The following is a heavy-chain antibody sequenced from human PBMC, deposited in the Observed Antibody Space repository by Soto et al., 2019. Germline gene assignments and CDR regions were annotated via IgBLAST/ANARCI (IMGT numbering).Heavy chain of an antibody. CDR3: AKDAYYYDSSGYYLPHNFYYYYGMHV. CDR1: GFTFSSYG. J-gene: IGHJ6*02. V-gene: IGHV3-30*18. Sequence: QVQLVESGGGVVQPGRSLRLSCAASGFTFSSYGMHWVRQAPGKGLEWVAVRSYDGSNKYYADSVKGRFTISRDNSKNTLYLQMNSLRAEDTAVYYCAKDAYYYDSSGYYLPHNFYYYYGMHVWGQGTTVTVSS. CDR2: RSYDGSNK. D-gene: IGHD3-22*01.